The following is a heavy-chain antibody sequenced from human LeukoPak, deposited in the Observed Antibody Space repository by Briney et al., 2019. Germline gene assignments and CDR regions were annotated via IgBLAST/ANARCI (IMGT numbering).Heavy chain of an antibody. J-gene: IGHJ4*02. CDR3: ARVLGSYAPDY. V-gene: IGHV3-23*01. D-gene: IGHD3-16*01. CDR2: ISGGGSSA. CDR1: GFTFTSFA. Sequence: GGSLRLSCAASGFTFTSFAMSWVRQAPGKGLQWVAAISGGGSSAYYADSVKGRVTISRDNSKNMLYLQMSSLTVEDTAVYYCARVLGSYAPDYWGQGTLVTVSS.